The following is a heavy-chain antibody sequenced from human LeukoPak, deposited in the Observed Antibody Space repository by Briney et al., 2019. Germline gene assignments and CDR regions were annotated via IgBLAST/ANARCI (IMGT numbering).Heavy chain of an antibody. CDR2: ISADGSEK. Sequence: SGGSLRLSCAASGFTFSSYVMHWVRQAQGKGLQWVAVISADGSEKYYADSAKGRFTISRDNSKNQVYLQMNRLRAEDTAVYYCAKGVRGVIVYYFDYWGQGTLVTVSS. CDR3: AKGVRGVIVYYFDY. J-gene: IGHJ4*02. CDR1: GFTFSSYV. V-gene: IGHV3-30*18. D-gene: IGHD3-10*01.